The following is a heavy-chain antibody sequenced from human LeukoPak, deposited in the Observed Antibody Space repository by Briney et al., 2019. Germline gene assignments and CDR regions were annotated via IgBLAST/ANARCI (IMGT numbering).Heavy chain of an antibody. D-gene: IGHD3-22*01. Sequence: PGGSLRLSCAASGFTFSDYSMNWVRQAPGKGLEWVSYISKNGNTIYYADSVKGRFTISRDNSKNTLYLQMNSLRAEDTAVYYCAKDHVITMIVVVTTGGYFQHWGQGTLVTVSS. CDR2: ISKNGNTI. CDR1: GFTFSDYS. J-gene: IGHJ1*01. CDR3: AKDHVITMIVVVTTGGYFQH. V-gene: IGHV3-48*01.